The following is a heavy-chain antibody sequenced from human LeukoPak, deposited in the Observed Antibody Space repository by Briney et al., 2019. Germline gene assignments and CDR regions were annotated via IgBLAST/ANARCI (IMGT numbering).Heavy chain of an antibody. CDR1: GYTFTGYY. CDR2: INPNSGGT. V-gene: IGHV1-2*02. D-gene: IGHD2-15*01. CDR3: ARECYCSGGSCYSQWFDP. J-gene: IGHJ5*02. Sequence: GASVKVSRKASGYTFTGYYMHWVRQAPGQGLEWMGWINPNSGGTNYAQKFQGRVTMTRDTSISTAYMELSRLRSDDTAVYYCARECYCSGGSCYSQWFDPWGQGTLVTVSS.